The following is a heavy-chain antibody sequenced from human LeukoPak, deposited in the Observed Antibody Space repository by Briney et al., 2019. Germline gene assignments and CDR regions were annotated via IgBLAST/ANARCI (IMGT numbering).Heavy chain of an antibody. CDR2: VYDSGNT. CDR3: VGHLWFYYYYGMDF. Sequence: SETLSLTCTVSGGSMSSYYWSWIRQSPGKGLEWIGHVYDSGNTKYNPSLKSRVTISVEESKKQLSLRLSSATAADTAVYYCVGHLWFYYYYGMDFWGQGTTVTVSS. J-gene: IGHJ6*02. D-gene: IGHD3-10*01. V-gene: IGHV4-59*01. CDR1: GGSMSSYY.